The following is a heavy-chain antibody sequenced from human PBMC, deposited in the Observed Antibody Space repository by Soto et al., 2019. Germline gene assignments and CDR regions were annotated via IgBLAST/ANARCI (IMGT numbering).Heavy chain of an antibody. CDR2: ISAYNGNT. Sequence: ASVKVSCKASGYTFTSYGISWVRQAPGQGLEWMGWISAYNGNTNYAQKLQGRVTMTTDTSTSTAYMELRSLRSDDTAVYYCARVGVGSGYYYSGAFDIWGQRTMVTVSS. V-gene: IGHV1-18*01. J-gene: IGHJ3*02. CDR1: GYTFTSYG. CDR3: ARVGVGSGYYYSGAFDI. D-gene: IGHD3-22*01.